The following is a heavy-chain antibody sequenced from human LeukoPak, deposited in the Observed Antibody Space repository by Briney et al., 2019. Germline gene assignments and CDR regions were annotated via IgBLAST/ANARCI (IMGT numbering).Heavy chain of an antibody. CDR3: AIPAYSSGWYRYCLDY. D-gene: IGHD6-19*01. Sequence: ASVKVSCKASGYTFTSYDINWVRQATGQGLEWMGWMNPNSGNTGYAQKFQGRVTMTRDTSISTAYMELSRLRSDDTAVYYCAIPAYSSGWYRYCLDYWGQGTLVTVSS. J-gene: IGHJ4*02. CDR1: GYTFTSYD. CDR2: MNPNSGNT. V-gene: IGHV1-8*01.